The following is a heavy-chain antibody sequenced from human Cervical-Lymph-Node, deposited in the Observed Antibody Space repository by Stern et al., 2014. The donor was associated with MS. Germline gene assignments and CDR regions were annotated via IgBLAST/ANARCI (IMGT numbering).Heavy chain of an antibody. D-gene: IGHD2-2*01. J-gene: IGHJ4*02. V-gene: IGHV1-69*09. CDR1: GFIFTSYH. CDR2: IIPALNVA. Sequence: VQLVESGAEVKKPGASVKVSCKASGFIFTSYHMHWVRQAPGQGLEWMGRIIPALNVANYAQKFQGRLTITADKSTSTAYMEMSSLRSDDTAVYYCAGPAPLDWGQGTLVTVSS. CDR3: AGPAPLD.